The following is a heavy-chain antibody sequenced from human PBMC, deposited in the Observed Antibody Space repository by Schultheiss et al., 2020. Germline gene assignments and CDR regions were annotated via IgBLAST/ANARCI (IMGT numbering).Heavy chain of an antibody. D-gene: IGHD5-12*01. V-gene: IGHV4-59*08. J-gene: IGHJ6*02. CDR1: GGSISSYY. Sequence: SQTLSLTCAVYGGSISSYYWSWIRQPPGKGLEWIGYIYYSGSTNYNPSLKSRVTISVDTSKNQFSLKLSSVTAADTAVYYCARQWYSGYVYYYYGMDVWGQGTTVTVSS. CDR2: IYYSGST. CDR3: ARQWYSGYVYYYYGMDV.